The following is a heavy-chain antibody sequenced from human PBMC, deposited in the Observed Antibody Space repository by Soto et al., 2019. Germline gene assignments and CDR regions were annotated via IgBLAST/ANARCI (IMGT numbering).Heavy chain of an antibody. CDR2: IYYSGST. CDR3: ARDVNHYYYYGMDV. CDR1: GGSVSSGSYY. Sequence: SETLSLTCTVSGGSVSSGSYYWSWIRQPPGKGLEWIGYIYYSGSTNYNPSLKSRVTISVDTSKNQFSLKLSSVTAADTAVYYCARDVNHYYYYGMDVWGQGTTVTVSS. J-gene: IGHJ6*02. V-gene: IGHV4-61*01.